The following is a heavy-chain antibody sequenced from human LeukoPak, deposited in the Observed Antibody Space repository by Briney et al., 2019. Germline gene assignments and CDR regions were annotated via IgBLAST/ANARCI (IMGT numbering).Heavy chain of an antibody. Sequence: SQTLSLTCTVSGGSISSGDYYWSWIRQPPGKGLEWIGYIYYSGSTYYNPSLKSRVTISVDTSKNQFSLKLSSVTAADTAVYYCARVTMVRGVIEVDYWGQGTLVTVSS. V-gene: IGHV4-30-4*01. D-gene: IGHD3-10*01. J-gene: IGHJ4*02. CDR3: ARVTMVRGVIEVDY. CDR1: GGSISSGDYY. CDR2: IYYSGST.